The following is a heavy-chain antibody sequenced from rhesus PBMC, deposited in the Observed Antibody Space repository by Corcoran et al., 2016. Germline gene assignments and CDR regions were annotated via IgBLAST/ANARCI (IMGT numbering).Heavy chain of an antibody. CDR1: GGSISSNY. V-gene: IGHV4-147*01. CDR3: ARSRVESYWYFDL. Sequence: QVQLQESGPGLVKPSETLSLTCAVSGGSISSNYWSWIRQSPGQGLEWIGYIYGGRGRPRYNPSLTSRVTISTDTSKNQFSLKMSSVAAADTAVYYCARSRVESYWYFDLWGPGTPITISS. D-gene: IGHD3-40*01. CDR2: IYGGRGRP. J-gene: IGHJ2*01.